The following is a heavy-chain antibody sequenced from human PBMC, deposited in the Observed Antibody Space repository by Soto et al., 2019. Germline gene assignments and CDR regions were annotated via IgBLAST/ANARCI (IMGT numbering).Heavy chain of an antibody. CDR2: IYYSGST. CDR3: ARVLGSCSSTSCWGGWFDP. D-gene: IGHD2-2*01. Sequence: SETLSLTCTVSGGSISSYYWSWIRQPPGKGLEWIGYIYYSGSTNYNPSLKSRVTISVDTSKNQFSLKLSSVTAADTAVYYCARVLGSCSSTSCWGGWFDPWGQGTLVTVSS. J-gene: IGHJ5*02. V-gene: IGHV4-59*01. CDR1: GGSISSYY.